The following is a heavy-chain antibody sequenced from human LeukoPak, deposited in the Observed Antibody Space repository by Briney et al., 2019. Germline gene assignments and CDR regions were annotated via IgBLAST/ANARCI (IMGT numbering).Heavy chain of an antibody. Sequence: GGSLRLSCAASGFTFSSYGMHWVRQAPGKGLEWVAVISYDGSNKYYADSVKGRFTISRDNSKNTLYLQMNSLRAEDTAVYYCAKSGIQLWSVPFYYYYYMDVWGKGTTVTVSS. CDR3: AKSGIQLWSVPFYYYYYMDV. J-gene: IGHJ6*03. CDR2: ISYDGSNK. V-gene: IGHV3-30*18. CDR1: GFTFSSYG. D-gene: IGHD5-18*01.